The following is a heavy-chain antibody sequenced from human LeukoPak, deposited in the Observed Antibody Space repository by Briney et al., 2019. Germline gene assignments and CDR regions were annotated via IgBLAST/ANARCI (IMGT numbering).Heavy chain of an antibody. J-gene: IGHJ4*02. Sequence: GGSLRLSCTASGSTFGDYAMSWVRQAPGKGLEWVGFIRSKAYGGTTEYAASVKGRFTISRDDSKSIAYLQMNSLKTEDTAVYYCTRVSASRVSFDYWGQGTLVTVSS. CDR3: TRVSASRVSFDY. CDR1: GSTFGDYA. D-gene: IGHD2-2*01. CDR2: IRSKAYGGTT. V-gene: IGHV3-49*04.